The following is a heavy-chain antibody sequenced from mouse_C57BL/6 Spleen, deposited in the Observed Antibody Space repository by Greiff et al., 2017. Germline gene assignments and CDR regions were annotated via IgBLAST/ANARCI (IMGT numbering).Heavy chain of an antibody. V-gene: IGHV1-7*01. J-gene: IGHJ4*01. D-gene: IGHD2-13*01. Sequence: QVQLKQSGAELAKPGASVKLSCKASGYTFTSYWMHWVKQRPGQGLEWIGYINPSSGYTKYNQKFKDKATLTADKSSSTAYMQLSSLTYEDSAVYYCASIYYGDYYAMDYWGQGTSVTVSS. CDR1: GYTFTSYW. CDR2: INPSSGYT. CDR3: ASIYYGDYYAMDY.